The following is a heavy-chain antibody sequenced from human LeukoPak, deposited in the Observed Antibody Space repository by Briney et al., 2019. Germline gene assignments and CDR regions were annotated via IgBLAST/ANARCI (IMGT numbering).Heavy chain of an antibody. CDR3: ARRPQYYYGSGSYPNAFDI. CDR2: INHSGST. CDR1: GGSISTTNW. V-gene: IGHV4-4*02. Sequence: SGTLSLTCGVSGGSISTTNWWSWVRQPPGQGLEWIGEINHSGSTNYNPSLKSRVTISVDTSNNEFSLNLNSVTAADTAVYYCARRPQYYYGSGSYPNAFDIWGQGTMVTVSS. J-gene: IGHJ3*02. D-gene: IGHD3-10*01.